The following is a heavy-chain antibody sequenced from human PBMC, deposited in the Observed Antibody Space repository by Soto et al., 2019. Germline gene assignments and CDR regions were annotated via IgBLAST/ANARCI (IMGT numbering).Heavy chain of an antibody. CDR2: IIPIFGTA. Sequence: QVQLVQSGAEVKKPGSSVKVSCKASGGTFSSYAISWVRQAPGQGLEWMGGIIPIFGTANYAQKFQGRVTITADESTSTAYMELSSLRSEDTAVYHCRAWGYDSSGYYMGDAFDIWGQGTMVTVSS. CDR1: GGTFSSYA. CDR3: RAWGYDSSGYYMGDAFDI. V-gene: IGHV1-69*01. J-gene: IGHJ3*02. D-gene: IGHD3-22*01.